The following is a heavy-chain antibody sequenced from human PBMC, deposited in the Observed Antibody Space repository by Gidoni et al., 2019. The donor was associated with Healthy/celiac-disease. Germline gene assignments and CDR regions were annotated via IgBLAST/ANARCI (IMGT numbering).Heavy chain of an antibody. Sequence: QVQLQQWGAGLLNPSETLSLTCAMSGPSFSGYYWSWIRQSPGRGLEWIAEITHTGSTNYKPSLRSRVTISVDASKNQFSLQLRSVTAADTAVYYCARGRYHDSSGFPYWGQGTLVTVSS. CDR3: ARGRYHDSSGFPY. D-gene: IGHD3-22*01. J-gene: IGHJ4*02. V-gene: IGHV4-34*01. CDR1: GPSFSGYY. CDR2: ITHTGST.